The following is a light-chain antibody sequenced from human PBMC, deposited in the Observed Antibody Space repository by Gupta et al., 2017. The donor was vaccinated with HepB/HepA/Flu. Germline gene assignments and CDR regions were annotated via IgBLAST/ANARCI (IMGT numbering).Light chain of an antibody. J-gene: IGKJ1*01. CDR2: GAS. CDR3: QQYNNWPWT. Sequence: DIVMTQSPATLYVSPGERATLSCRASQSVSSYLAWYQQKPGQAPRLLIYGASTRATGIPARFSGSGSGTEFTLTISSLQSEDFAVYYFQQYNNWPWTFGQGTKVEIK. V-gene: IGKV3-15*01. CDR1: QSVSSY.